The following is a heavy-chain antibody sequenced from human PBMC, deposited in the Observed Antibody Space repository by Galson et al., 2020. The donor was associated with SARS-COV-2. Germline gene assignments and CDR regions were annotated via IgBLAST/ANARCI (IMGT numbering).Heavy chain of an antibody. CDR2: IYYGGGT. Sequence: SETLSLTCTVSGGAIRSSNYYWGWIRQPPGRRLEWIGSIYYGGGTHYSPPFKSRVAISVDRTRNQFSLKLNSVTAADTAVYYCARQYVIEDAFDMWGQGTMVTVSS. D-gene: IGHD3-16*02. J-gene: IGHJ3*02. V-gene: IGHV4-39*01. CDR3: ARQYVIEDAFDM. CDR1: GGAIRSSNYY.